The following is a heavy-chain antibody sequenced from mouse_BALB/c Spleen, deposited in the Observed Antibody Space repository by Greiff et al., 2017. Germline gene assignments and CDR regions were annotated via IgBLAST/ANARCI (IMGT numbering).Heavy chain of an antibody. D-gene: IGHD2-4*01. V-gene: IGHV3-2*02. CDR1: GYSITSDYA. CDR3: ARGGDYRYFDY. Sequence: EVKLVESGPGLVKPSQSLSLTCTVTGYSITSDYAWNWIRQFPGNKLEWMGYISYSGSTSYNPSLKSRISITRDTSKNQFFLQLNSVTTEDTATYYCARGGDYRYFDYWGQGTTLTVSS. J-gene: IGHJ2*01. CDR2: ISYSGST.